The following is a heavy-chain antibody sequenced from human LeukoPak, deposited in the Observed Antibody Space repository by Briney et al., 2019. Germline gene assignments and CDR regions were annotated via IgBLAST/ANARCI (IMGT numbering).Heavy chain of an antibody. CDR1: GFTFSSYS. CDR3: ARDLAPYYDFWSGYQTGWFDP. Sequence: GGSLRLSCAASGFTFSSYSMNWVRQAPGKGLEWVANIKQDGSEKYYVDSVKGRFTISRDNAKNSLYLQMNSLRAEDTAVYYCARDLAPYYDFWSGYQTGWFDPWGQGTLVTVSS. D-gene: IGHD3-3*01. V-gene: IGHV3-7*01. J-gene: IGHJ5*02. CDR2: IKQDGSEK.